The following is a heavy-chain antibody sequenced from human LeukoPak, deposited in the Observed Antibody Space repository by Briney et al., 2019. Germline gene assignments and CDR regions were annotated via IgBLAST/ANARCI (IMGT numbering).Heavy chain of an antibody. CDR2: IYYSGST. Sequence: PSETLSLTCTVSGGSISSYYWSWIRQPPGKGLEWIGYIYYSGSTNYNPSLKSRVTISVDTSKNQFSLKLSSVTAADTAVYYCARGYSSSWFWGQGTLVTVSS. CDR1: GGSISSYY. D-gene: IGHD6-13*01. J-gene: IGHJ4*02. CDR3: ARGYSSSWF. V-gene: IGHV4-59*12.